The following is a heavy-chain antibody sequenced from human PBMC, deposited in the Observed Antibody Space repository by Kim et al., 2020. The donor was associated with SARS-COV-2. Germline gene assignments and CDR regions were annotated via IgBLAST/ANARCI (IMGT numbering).Heavy chain of an antibody. V-gene: IGHV4-59*13. CDR1: GGSISSYY. D-gene: IGHD3-10*01. CDR2: IYYSGST. Sequence: SETLSLTCTVSGGSISSYYWSWIRQPPGKGLEWIGYIYYSGSTNYNPSLKSRVTISVDTSKNQFSLKLSSVTAADTAVYYCARARFGYGSGSYSLTVFWYFDLWGRGTLVTVSS. CDR3: ARARFGYGSGSYSLTVFWYFDL. J-gene: IGHJ2*01.